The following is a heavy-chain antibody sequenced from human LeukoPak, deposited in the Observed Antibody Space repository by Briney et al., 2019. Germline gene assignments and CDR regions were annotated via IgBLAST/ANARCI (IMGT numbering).Heavy chain of an antibody. CDR1: GFTVSSNH. CDR3: ARGPAGYN. Sequence: TGGSLRLSCAASGFTVSSNHMSWVRQAPGKGLEWVSVIYSGGSTDYADSVKGRFTISRDNLKNTLYLQMNSPRAEDTAVYYCARGPAGYNWGQGTLVTFSS. CDR2: IYSGGST. D-gene: IGHD1-1*01. J-gene: IGHJ4*02. V-gene: IGHV3-53*01.